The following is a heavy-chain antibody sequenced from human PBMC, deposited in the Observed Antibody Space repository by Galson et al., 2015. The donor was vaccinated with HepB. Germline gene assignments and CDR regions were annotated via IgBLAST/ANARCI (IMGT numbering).Heavy chain of an antibody. Sequence: SLRLSGAASGFTFSAYAMTWVRQAPGEGLEWVSSIVSGGGTYYADSVEGRFTISRDNSKNTLSLEMNSLRVDDTAVYYCAKYCTGGSCYPFYGMDVWGQGTAVTVSS. CDR1: GFTFSAYA. V-gene: IGHV3-23*01. J-gene: IGHJ6*02. D-gene: IGHD2-15*01. CDR2: IVSGGGT. CDR3: AKYCTGGSCYPFYGMDV.